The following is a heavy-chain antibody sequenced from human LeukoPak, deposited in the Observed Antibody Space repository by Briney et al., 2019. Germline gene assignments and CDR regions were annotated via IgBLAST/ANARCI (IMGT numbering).Heavy chain of an antibody. CDR3: ARSDGGRWELREV. V-gene: IGHV1-69*13. Sequence: SVKVSCKAAGGTFSSYAINWVRQAPGRGLEWMGGIIPIFGTANYAQKFQGRVTITADESTSTAYMELSSLRSEDTAVYYCARSDGGRWELREVWGQGTLVTVSS. CDR1: GGTFSSYA. D-gene: IGHD1-26*01. CDR2: IIPIFGTA. J-gene: IGHJ4*02.